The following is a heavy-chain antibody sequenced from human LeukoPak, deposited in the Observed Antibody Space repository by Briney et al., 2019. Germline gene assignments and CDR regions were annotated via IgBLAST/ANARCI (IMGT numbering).Heavy chain of an antibody. CDR2: IYYSGST. V-gene: IGHV4-31*03. CDR1: GGSIRSGGYY. D-gene: IGHD1-1*01. CDR3: AREGTNAPFDY. Sequence: SQTLSLTCTVSGGSIRSGGYYWSWIRQHPGKGLEWIGYIYYSGSTYYNPSLKSRVTISVDTSKNQFSLKLSSVTAADTAVYYCAREGTNAPFDYWGQGTLVTVSS. J-gene: IGHJ4*02.